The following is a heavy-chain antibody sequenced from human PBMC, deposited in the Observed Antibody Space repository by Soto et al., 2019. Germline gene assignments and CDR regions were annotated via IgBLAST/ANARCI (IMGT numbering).Heavy chain of an antibody. CDR2: ISGSGGDT. CDR1: GFTFSSYA. J-gene: IGHJ4*02. V-gene: IGHV3-23*01. D-gene: IGHD6-19*01. CDR3: ARGWQGDY. Sequence: EVQLLESGGGLVQPGGSPRLSCAASGFTFSSYAMNWVRQAPGKGLEWVSAISGSGGDTYYADSVKGRFTISRDNSKNTLYLQMNSLRVEDTAVYYCARGWQGDYWGQGTLVTVSS.